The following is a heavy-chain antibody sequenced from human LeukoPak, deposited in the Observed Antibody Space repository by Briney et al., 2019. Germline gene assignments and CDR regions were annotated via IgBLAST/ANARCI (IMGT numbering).Heavy chain of an antibody. D-gene: IGHD6-13*01. CDR2: IYYSGST. J-gene: IGHJ4*02. Sequence: SETLSLTCTVSGGSISSYYWSWIRQPPGKGLEWIGYIYYSGSTNYNPSLKSRVTISVDTSKNQFSLKLSSVTAADTAVYYCARGSSSSFYYWGQGTLVIVSS. CDR3: ARGSSSSFYY. CDR1: GGSISSYY. V-gene: IGHV4-59*08.